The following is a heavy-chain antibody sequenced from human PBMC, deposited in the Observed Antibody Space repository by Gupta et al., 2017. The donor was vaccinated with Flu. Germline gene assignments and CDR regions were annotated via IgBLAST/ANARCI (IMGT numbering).Heavy chain of an antibody. CDR2: IGGNT. CDR3: ARVGAYSDYEIDAFDI. J-gene: IGHJ3*02. V-gene: IGHV1-18*01. CDR1: TFTSYC. Sequence: TFTSYCLRWVRQAPGQGLEWMGWIGGNTDLAQKFQGRVTMTRDTSTSTAYMEVRSLRSDDTAIYYCARVGAYSDYEIDAFDIWGQGTLVTVAS. D-gene: IGHD4-17*01.